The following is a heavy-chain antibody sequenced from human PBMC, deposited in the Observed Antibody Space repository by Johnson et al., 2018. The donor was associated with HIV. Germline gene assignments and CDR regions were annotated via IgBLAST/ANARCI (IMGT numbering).Heavy chain of an antibody. D-gene: IGHD2-8*02. J-gene: IGHJ3*02. CDR1: GFTFSSYG. Sequence: QVQLVESGGGVVQPGRSLRLSCAASGFTFSSYGMHWVRQAPGQGLDWVSVISYDGINKYYADSVKGRFTISRDNSKNTLYLQMNSLRAEDTAVYYCAKPGVLGGAFDIWGQGTMVTVSS. CDR2: ISYDGINK. V-gene: IGHV3-30*06. CDR3: AKPGVLGGAFDI.